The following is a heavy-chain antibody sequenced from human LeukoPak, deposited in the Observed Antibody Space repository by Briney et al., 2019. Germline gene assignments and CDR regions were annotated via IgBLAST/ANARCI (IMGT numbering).Heavy chain of an antibody. J-gene: IGHJ5*02. Sequence: SETLSLTCAVYGGSFSGYYWSWIRQPPGKGLEWIGEINHSGSTNYNPSLKSRVTISVDTSKNQFSPKLSSVTAADTAVYYCARGGFGFGELVPSDWFDPWGQGTLVTVSS. CDR1: GGSFSGYY. CDR2: INHSGST. V-gene: IGHV4-34*01. CDR3: ARGGFGFGELVPSDWFDP. D-gene: IGHD3-10*01.